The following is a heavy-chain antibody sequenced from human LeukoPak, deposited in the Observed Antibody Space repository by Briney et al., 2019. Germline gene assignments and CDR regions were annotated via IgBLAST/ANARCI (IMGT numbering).Heavy chain of an antibody. Sequence: SEALSLTCAVYAGSFSGYYWSWIRQPPGKGLEWIGEINHSGSTNYNPPLKSRVTISVDTSKNQFSLKLSSVTAADTAVYYCARVKGTMVRGVIILAPSRALYGMDVWGQGTTVTVSS. CDR3: ARVKGTMVRGVIILAPSRALYGMDV. D-gene: IGHD3-10*01. V-gene: IGHV4-34*01. CDR1: AGSFSGYY. CDR2: INHSGST. J-gene: IGHJ6*02.